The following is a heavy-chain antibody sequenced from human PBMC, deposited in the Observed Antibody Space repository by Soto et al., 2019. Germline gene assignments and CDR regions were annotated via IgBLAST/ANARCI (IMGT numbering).Heavy chain of an antibody. V-gene: IGHV1-8*01. D-gene: IGHD3-10*01. CDR1: GYTFTSYD. Sequence: QVQLVQSGAEVKKPGASVKVSCKASGYTFTSYDINWVRQATGQGLEWMGWMNPNSGNTGYAQKFQGRGTMTKNTSISTAYMELSSLRTEDTAVYYCAGGPLSGSGSQRTPFDYWGQGTLVTVSS. CDR2: MNPNSGNT. J-gene: IGHJ4*02. CDR3: AGGPLSGSGSQRTPFDY.